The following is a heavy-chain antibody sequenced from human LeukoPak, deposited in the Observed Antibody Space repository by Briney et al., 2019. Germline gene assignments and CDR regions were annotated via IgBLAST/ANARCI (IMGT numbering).Heavy chain of an antibody. J-gene: IGHJ5*02. Sequence: PGGSLRLSCAASGLTFSRYWMHWVRQTSGKGLVWVSRVSGDGSSTTYADSVKGRFTISRDNAKNTLYLQMNSLRVEDTAVYYCASDGDWGGYSRSESWGQGTLVTVSS. CDR2: VSGDGSST. V-gene: IGHV3-74*01. D-gene: IGHD2-15*01. CDR1: GLTFSRYW. CDR3: ASDGDWGGYSRSES.